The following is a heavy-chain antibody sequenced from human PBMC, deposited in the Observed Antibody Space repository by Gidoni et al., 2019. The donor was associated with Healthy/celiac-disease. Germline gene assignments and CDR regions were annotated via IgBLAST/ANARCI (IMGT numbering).Heavy chain of an antibody. CDR3: AKDSGLLAAARPDYGMDV. Sequence: EVQLVESGGVVVQPGGSLRLSCAASGFTFDDYAMHWVRQAPGKGLEWVSLISWDGGSTYYADSVKGRFTISRDNSKNSLYLQMNSLRAEDTALYYCAKDSGLLAAARPDYGMDVWGQGTTVTVSS. CDR2: ISWDGGST. CDR1: GFTFDDYA. V-gene: IGHV3-43D*03. J-gene: IGHJ6*02. D-gene: IGHD6-13*01.